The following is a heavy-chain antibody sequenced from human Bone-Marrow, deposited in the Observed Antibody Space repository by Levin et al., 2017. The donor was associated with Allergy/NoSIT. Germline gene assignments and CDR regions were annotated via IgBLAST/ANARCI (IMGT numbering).Heavy chain of an antibody. Sequence: GESLKISCAASGSFGLHWVRQAPGKGLEWVALVSYDGTQKKYADSVRGRFTISRDDVNNTVSLQMNSLRLEDTAMYYCAEEFLHSGYLQRWGQGSQVIVSS. J-gene: IGHJ1*01. CDR3: AEEFLHSGYLQR. V-gene: IGHV3-30*18. CDR2: VSYDGTQK. CDR1: GSFG.